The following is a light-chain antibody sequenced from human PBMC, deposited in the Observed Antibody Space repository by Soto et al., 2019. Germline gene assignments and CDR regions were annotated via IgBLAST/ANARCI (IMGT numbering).Light chain of an antibody. CDR3: LQANNYPWT. CDR1: ECVRHD. J-gene: IGKJ1*01. CDR2: SAT. V-gene: IGKV1-6*01. Sequence: AIQVTQSPSSLSASVGDRVTITCRTIECVRHDLAWFQQRLGKAPNILIYSATRLQSGVPSRFSGSGSGTDFTLIISSLQPEDFATYYCLQANNYPWTFGLGTKVDI.